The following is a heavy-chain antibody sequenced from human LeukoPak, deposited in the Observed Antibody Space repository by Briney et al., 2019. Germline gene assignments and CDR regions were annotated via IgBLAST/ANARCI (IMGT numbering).Heavy chain of an antibody. Sequence: GASVKVSCKASGYTFTSYTMHWVRQAPGQGLEWMGWINTNTGNPMYAQGFTGRFVFSLDTSVTTAYLQISSLKAEDTAVYYCARGDYDSSGCLDYWGQGTLVTVSS. CDR2: INTNTGNP. CDR3: ARGDYDSSGCLDY. CDR1: GYTFTSYT. D-gene: IGHD3-22*01. J-gene: IGHJ4*02. V-gene: IGHV7-4-1*02.